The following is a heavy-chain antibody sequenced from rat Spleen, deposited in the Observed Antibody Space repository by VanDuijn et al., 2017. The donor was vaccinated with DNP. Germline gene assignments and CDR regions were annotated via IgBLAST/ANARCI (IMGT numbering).Heavy chain of an antibody. J-gene: IGHJ2*01. CDR3: TSNPHIRTAAPFDY. CDR2: FSNTGDST. CDR1: GFIFSNYW. D-gene: IGHD3-8*01. Sequence: EVQLVESGGGPVQPGRSLKLSCVASGFIFSNYWMTWHCQAPGKGLEVLASFSNTGDSTYYSDSVKSRFSISRDNAKSTLYLQVNSLRSEDTATYYCTSNPHIRTAAPFDYWGQGVMVTVSS. V-gene: IGHV5-31*01.